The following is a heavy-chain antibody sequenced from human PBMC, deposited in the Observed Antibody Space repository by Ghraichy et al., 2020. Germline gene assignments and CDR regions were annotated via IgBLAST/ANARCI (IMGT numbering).Heavy chain of an antibody. CDR3: ARDAFVPRGRFDP. V-gene: IGHV3-7*01. CDR1: GFSFSSYW. D-gene: IGHD3-3*02. J-gene: IGHJ5*02. CDR2: IKQDGSEK. Sequence: GGSLRLSCAASGFSFSSYWMNWVRQAPGKGLEWVANIKQDGSEKDYVDSVKGRFTISRDNTKNSLYLRMNSLRAEDTAVYYCARDAFVPRGRFDPWGQGTLVTVSS.